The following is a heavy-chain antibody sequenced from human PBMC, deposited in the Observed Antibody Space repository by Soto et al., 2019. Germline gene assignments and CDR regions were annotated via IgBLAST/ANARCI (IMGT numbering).Heavy chain of an antibody. CDR2: INPSGGST. D-gene: IGHD5-12*01. J-gene: IGHJ6*02. CDR1: GYTFTSYY. CDR3: ARGVNEMATNYGMDG. V-gene: IGHV1-46*01. Sequence: DSLQVSCKASGYTFTSYYMHWVRQAPGQGLEWMGIINPSGGSTSYAQKFQGRVTMTRDTSTRTVYMELSSLRSEDTAVYYCARGVNEMATNYGMDGWGQGNKVTV.